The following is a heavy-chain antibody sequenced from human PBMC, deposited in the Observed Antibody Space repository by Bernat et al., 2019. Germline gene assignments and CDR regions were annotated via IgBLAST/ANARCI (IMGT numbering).Heavy chain of an antibody. D-gene: IGHD4-17*01. V-gene: IGHV3-33*01. Sequence: QVQLVESGGGVVQPGRSLRLSCAESGFTFSSYGMHWVRQAPGKGLEWVAVIWYDGSNKYYADSVKGRFTISRDNSKNTLYLQMNSLRAEDTAVYYCASATVKSWFDPWGQGTLVTVSS. J-gene: IGHJ5*02. CDR2: IWYDGSNK. CDR3: ASATVKSWFDP. CDR1: GFTFSSYG.